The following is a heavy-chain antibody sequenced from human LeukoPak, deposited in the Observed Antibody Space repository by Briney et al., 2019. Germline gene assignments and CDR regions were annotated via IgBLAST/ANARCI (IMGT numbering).Heavy chain of an antibody. Sequence: SETLSLTCTVSGGSISSSSYYWGWIRQPPGKGLEWLGSIYYSGSTYYNPSLKSRVTISVDTSKNQFSLKLSSVTAADTAVYYCARQSPPSEPYYYDSSGYFLDYWGQGTLVTVSS. D-gene: IGHD3-22*01. CDR3: ARQSPPSEPYYYDSSGYFLDY. CDR2: IYYSGST. J-gene: IGHJ4*02. V-gene: IGHV4-39*01. CDR1: GGSISSSSYY.